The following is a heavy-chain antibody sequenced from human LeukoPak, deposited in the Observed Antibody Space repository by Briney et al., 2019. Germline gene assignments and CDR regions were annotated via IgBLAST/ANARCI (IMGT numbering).Heavy chain of an antibody. CDR2: MNPNSGNT. CDR1: GYTFTSYD. D-gene: IGHD2-2*03. CDR3: AKVYGFCSGSSCSRQPLPLGY. Sequence: ASVKVSCKASGYTFTSYDINWVRQATGQGLEWMGWMNPNSGNTGYAQKFQGRVTITRDTSIRTAYMELSSRTSDDTAVYYCAKVYGFCSGSSCSRQPLPLGYWGQGTLVTVSS. J-gene: IGHJ4*02. V-gene: IGHV1-8*03.